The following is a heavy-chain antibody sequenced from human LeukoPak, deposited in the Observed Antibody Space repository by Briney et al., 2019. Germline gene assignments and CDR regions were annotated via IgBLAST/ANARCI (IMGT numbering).Heavy chain of an antibody. V-gene: IGHV3-7*01. J-gene: IGHJ6*04. CDR3: AELGITMIGGV. CDR2: IKQDGSER. Sequence: GGSLRLSCAASGFTFSSYWMSWVRQAPGKGLEGVANIKQDGSERYYVDSVKGRFTISRDNAQNSLYLQMSSLRAEDTAVYYCAELGITMIGGVWGKGTTVTISS. CDR1: GFTFSSYW. D-gene: IGHD3-10*02.